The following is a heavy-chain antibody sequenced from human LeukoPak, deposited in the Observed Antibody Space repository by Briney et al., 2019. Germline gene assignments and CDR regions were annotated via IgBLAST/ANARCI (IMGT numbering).Heavy chain of an antibody. CDR2: ISYDGSNK. CDR3: AKGRLSVVYGVDY. V-gene: IGHV3-30*18. J-gene: IGHJ4*02. CDR1: GFTFSSYG. Sequence: GRSLRLSCAASGFTFSSYGMHWVRQAPGKGLEWVAVISYDGSNKYYADSVKGRFTISRDNSKNTLYLQMNSLGAEDTAVYYCAKGRLSVVYGVDYWGQGTLVTVSS. D-gene: IGHD2-8*02.